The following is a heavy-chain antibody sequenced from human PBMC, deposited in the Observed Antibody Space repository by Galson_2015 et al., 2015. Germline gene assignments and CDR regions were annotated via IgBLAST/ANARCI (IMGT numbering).Heavy chain of an antibody. CDR3: ARDPGYCSSVSCYGSHFDY. D-gene: IGHD2-2*01. CDR1: GSTFSSYS. V-gene: IGHV3-48*02. J-gene: IGHJ4*02. Sequence: SLRLSCAASGSTFSSYSMNWVRQAPGKGLEWVSYISSSSSSINYADSVKGRFTISRDNAKNSLYLQMNSLKDEDTAMYYCARDPGYCSSVSCYGSHFDYWGQGTLVTVSS. CDR2: ISSSSSSI.